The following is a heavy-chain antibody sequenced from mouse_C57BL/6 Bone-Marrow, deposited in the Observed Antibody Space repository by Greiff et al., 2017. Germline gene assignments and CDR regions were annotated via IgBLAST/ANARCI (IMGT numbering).Heavy chain of an antibody. CDR1: GYTFTSYG. Sequence: VMLVESGAELARPGASVKLSCKASGYTFTSYGISWVKQRTGQGLEWIGEIYPRSGNTYYNEKFKGKATLTADKSSSTAYMELRSLTSEDSAVYFCARRALIYDGYYVFAYWGQGTLVTVSA. D-gene: IGHD2-3*01. CDR2: IYPRSGNT. CDR3: ARRALIYDGYYVFAY. V-gene: IGHV1-81*01. J-gene: IGHJ3*01.